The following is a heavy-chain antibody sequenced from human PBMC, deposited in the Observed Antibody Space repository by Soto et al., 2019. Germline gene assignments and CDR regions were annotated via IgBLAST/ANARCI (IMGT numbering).Heavy chain of an antibody. J-gene: IGHJ4*02. Sequence: EVQLVESGGGLVKPGGSLRLSCAASGFSFSNGWMGWVRQAPGKGLEWVGRIKSKIDGGTTDYAAHVKGRFTISRDDSKNTLYLQMHSLQSEDTAVYYCSPDEWEWGQGTLVTVSS. CDR1: GFSFSNGW. D-gene: IGHD1-26*01. CDR2: IKSKIDGGTT. CDR3: SPDEWE. V-gene: IGHV3-15*05.